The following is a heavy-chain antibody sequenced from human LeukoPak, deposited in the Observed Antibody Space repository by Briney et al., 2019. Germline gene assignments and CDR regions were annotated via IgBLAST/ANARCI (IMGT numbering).Heavy chain of an antibody. J-gene: IGHJ3*02. CDR3: ACTGYYDSSGYYDLSAFDI. V-gene: IGHV1-2*06. D-gene: IGHD3-22*01. Sequence: ASVKVSCKASGYTFTGYYMHWVRQAPGQGLEWMGRINPNSGGTNYAQKFQGRVTMTRDTSISTAYMELSRLRSDDTAVYYCACTGYYDSSGYYDLSAFDIWGQGTMVTVSS. CDR2: INPNSGGT. CDR1: GYTFTGYY.